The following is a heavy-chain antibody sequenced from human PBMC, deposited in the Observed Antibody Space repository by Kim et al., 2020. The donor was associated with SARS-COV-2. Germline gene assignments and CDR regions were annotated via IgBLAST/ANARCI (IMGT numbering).Heavy chain of an antibody. J-gene: IGHJ5*02. CDR2: IIPIFGTA. D-gene: IGHD6-13*01. CDR3: ARDPVRGGAAAGDDNWFDP. CDR1: GGTFSSYA. Sequence: SVKVSCKASGGTFSSYAISWVRQAPGQGLEWMGGIIPIFGTANYAQKFQGRVTITADESTSTAYMELSSLRSEDTAVYYCARDPVRGGAAAGDDNWFDPWGQGTLVTVSS. V-gene: IGHV1-69*13.